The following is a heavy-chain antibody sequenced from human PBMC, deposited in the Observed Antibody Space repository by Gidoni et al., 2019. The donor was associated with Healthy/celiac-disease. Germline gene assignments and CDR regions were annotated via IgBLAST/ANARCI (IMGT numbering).Heavy chain of an antibody. CDR3: AREGSPITMIVVPPSDAFDI. D-gene: IGHD3-22*01. V-gene: IGHV6-1*01. J-gene: IGHJ3*02. CDR2: TYYRSKWDN. Sequence: QVQLPQSGPGLVKPSQTLSLTFSISGSRVSSHSAAWNCIRQSPSRGLEWLGRTYYRSKWDNDYAVSVKSRININPDTSKNKFSLQLNSVTPEETAVYYCAREGSPITMIVVPPSDAFDIWGQGTMVTVSS. CDR1: GSRVSSHSAA.